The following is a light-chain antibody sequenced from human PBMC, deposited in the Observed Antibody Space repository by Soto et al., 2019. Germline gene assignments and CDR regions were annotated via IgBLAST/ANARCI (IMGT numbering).Light chain of an antibody. CDR3: QQYNNWPPFSWT. CDR2: GAS. V-gene: IGKV3-15*01. J-gene: IGKJ1*01. CDR1: QSVSSN. Sequence: EIVMTQSPATLSVSPGERATLSCRASQSVSSNLAWYQQKPGQAPRLLIYGASTRATGIPARFSGSGSWTEFTLTISSLQSEDFAVYYCQQYNNWPPFSWTFGQGTKVEIK.